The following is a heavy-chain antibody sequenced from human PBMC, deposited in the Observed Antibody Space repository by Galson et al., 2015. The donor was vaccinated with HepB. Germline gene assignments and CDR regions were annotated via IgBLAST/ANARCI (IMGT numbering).Heavy chain of an antibody. CDR3: ARGGGSYIFDY. D-gene: IGHD1-26*01. Sequence: ETLSLTCTVSGGSMTPTNWWSWVRQSPGKGLEWIGEVYYTGITNYTPSLKSRATISIDKSNNQFSLNLRSATAADTAVYFCARGGGSYIFDYRGQGILVTVSS. J-gene: IGHJ4*02. V-gene: IGHV4-4*01. CDR1: GGSMTPTNW. CDR2: VYYTGIT.